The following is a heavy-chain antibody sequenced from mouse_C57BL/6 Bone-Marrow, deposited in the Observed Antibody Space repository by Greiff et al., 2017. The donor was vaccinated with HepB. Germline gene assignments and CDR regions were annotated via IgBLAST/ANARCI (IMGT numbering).Heavy chain of an antibody. V-gene: IGHV1-55*01. CDR1: GYTFTSYW. Sequence: QVQLKQPGAELVKPGASVKMSCKASGYTFTSYWITWVKQRPGQGLEWIGDIYPGSGSTNYNEKFKSKATLTVDTSSSTAYMQLSSLTSEDSAVYYCARNPYWYFDVWGTGTTVTVSS. CDR3: ARNPYWYFDV. J-gene: IGHJ1*03. CDR2: IYPGSGST.